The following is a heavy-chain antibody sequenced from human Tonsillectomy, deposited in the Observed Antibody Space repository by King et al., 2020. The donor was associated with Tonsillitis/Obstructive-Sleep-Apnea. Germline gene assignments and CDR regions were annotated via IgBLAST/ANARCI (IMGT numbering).Heavy chain of an antibody. V-gene: IGHV4-34*01. J-gene: IGHJ4*02. D-gene: IGHD3-3*01. CDR1: GGSFSGYY. CDR3: ARGRNYDFWSGYSKHIDY. CDR2: INHSGST. Sequence: VQLQQWGAGLLKPSETLSLTCAVYGGSFSGYYWSWIRQPPGKGLEWIGEINHSGSTNYNPSLKSRVTISVDTSKNQFSLKLSSVTAADTAVYYCARGRNYDFWSGYSKHIDYWGQGTLVTVSS.